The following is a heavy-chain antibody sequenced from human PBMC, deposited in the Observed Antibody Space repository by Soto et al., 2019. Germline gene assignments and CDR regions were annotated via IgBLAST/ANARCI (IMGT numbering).Heavy chain of an antibody. D-gene: IGHD5-18*01. Sequence: GVSLRLSCAASGFSFSSDTMNWVRQAPGKGLEWVSSISSSSSYIYYAASEKGRFTISRDNAKNSLYLQMNSLRVEDTALYYCARDVETSMDGLNYFDPWGQGTLVTVSS. CDR3: ARDVETSMDGLNYFDP. V-gene: IGHV3-21*01. CDR1: GFSFSSDT. J-gene: IGHJ5*02. CDR2: ISSSSSYI.